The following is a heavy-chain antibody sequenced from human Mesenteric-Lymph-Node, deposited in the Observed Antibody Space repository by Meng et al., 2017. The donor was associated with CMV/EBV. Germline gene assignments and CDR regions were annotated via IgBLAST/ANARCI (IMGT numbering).Heavy chain of an antibody. J-gene: IGHJ4*02. CDR1: GYSFPSYG. D-gene: IGHD1-14*01. CDR2: VNSYGNT. Sequence: KVSCKTSGYSFPSYGLSWARQAPGQGLEWMGWVNSYGNTNYAQKFQGRVTMTTDTSTSTAYMELRSLRSDDTAVYYCARDFSGTAAIWGQGTLVTVSS. V-gene: IGHV1-18*01. CDR3: ARDFSGTAAI.